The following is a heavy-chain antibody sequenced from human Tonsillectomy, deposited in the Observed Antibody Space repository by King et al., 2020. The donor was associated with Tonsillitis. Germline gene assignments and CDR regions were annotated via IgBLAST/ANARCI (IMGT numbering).Heavy chain of an antibody. V-gene: IGHV3-48*02. D-gene: IGHD3-9*01. J-gene: IGHJ6*02. CDR1: GFTFSSYK. CDR3: ARDRVYDILTPYPHAMDV. Sequence: VQLVESGGGLVQPGGSLRLSCAASGFTFSSYKMNWVRQAPGKGLEWVSYISSSSTTIYYADSVKGRFTISRDNAKNSLYLQMNSLRDEDTAVYYCARDRVYDILTPYPHAMDVWGQGTTVTVSS. CDR2: ISSSSTTI.